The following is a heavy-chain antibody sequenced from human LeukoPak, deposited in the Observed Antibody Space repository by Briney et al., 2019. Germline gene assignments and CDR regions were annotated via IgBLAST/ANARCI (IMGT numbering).Heavy chain of an antibody. CDR3: ARRELRFLEWLGKEYYYMDV. J-gene: IGHJ6*03. D-gene: IGHD3-3*01. CDR1: GGSISSSSYY. Sequence: SETLSLTCTVSGGSISSSSYYWGWIRQPPGKGLEWIGSIYYSGSTYYNPSLKSRVTIYVDTSKNQFSLKLSSVPAADTAVYYCARRELRFLEWLGKEYYYMDVWGKGTTVTVSS. CDR2: IYYSGST. V-gene: IGHV4-39*01.